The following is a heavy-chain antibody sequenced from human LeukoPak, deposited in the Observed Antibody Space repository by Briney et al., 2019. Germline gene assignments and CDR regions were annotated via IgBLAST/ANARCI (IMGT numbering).Heavy chain of an antibody. Sequence: SETLSLTCTVSGGSISSYYWSWIRQPPGKGLEWIGYIYYSGSTNYNPSLKSRVTISVDTSKNQFSLKLSSVTAADTAVYYCARHGGYSYGPDYWGQGTLVTVSS. V-gene: IGHV4-59*08. CDR2: IYYSGST. D-gene: IGHD5-18*01. J-gene: IGHJ4*02. CDR1: GGSISSYY. CDR3: ARHGGYSYGPDY.